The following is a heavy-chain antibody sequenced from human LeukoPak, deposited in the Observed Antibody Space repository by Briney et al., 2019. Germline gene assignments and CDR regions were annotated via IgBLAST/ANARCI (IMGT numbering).Heavy chain of an antibody. CDR2: MKPKRGNT. CDR1: GYTFTSYD. Sequence: ASVKDSCKASGYTFTSYDSNWVRPATGRGVEWMGWMKPKRGNTDYAQKLQGRVTMTRNTSISTAYMEMSRLRSEDTAVYYCARFELGGDWGLDYWGQGTLVTVSS. D-gene: IGHD2-21*02. CDR3: ARFELGGDWGLDY. J-gene: IGHJ4*02. V-gene: IGHV1-8*01.